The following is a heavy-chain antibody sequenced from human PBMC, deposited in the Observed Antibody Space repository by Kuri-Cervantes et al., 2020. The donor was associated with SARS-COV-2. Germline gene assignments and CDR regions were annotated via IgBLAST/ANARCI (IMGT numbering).Heavy chain of an antibody. CDR1: GFTFSSYD. CDR3: ARSPGDGDYDPFDY. D-gene: IGHD4-17*01. CDR2: INTDGSST. V-gene: IGHV3-74*01. Sequence: GESLKISCAASGFTFSSYDMSWVRQAPGKGLVWVSGINTDGSSTRYADSVKGQFTISRDNAKNTVYLQMNTLRAEDTAVYYCARSPGDGDYDPFDYWGQGTLVTVSS. J-gene: IGHJ4*02.